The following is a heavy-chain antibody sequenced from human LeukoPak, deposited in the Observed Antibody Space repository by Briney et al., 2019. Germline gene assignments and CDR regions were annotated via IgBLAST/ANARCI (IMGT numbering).Heavy chain of an antibody. J-gene: IGHJ5*02. Sequence: PGGSLRLSCAASGFTFSSYWMSWVRQAPGKGLEWVANIKQDGSRKYYVDSVKGRFSISRDNAKNSLYLQMNSLRAEDTAVYYCAREEYSGSYFAWFDPWGQGTLVTVSS. CDR3: AREEYSGSYFAWFDP. CDR2: IKQDGSRK. V-gene: IGHV3-7*03. D-gene: IGHD1-26*01. CDR1: GFTFSSYW.